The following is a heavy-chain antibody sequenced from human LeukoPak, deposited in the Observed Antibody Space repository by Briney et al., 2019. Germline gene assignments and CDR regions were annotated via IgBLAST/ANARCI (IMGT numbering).Heavy chain of an antibody. CDR1: RGSISSYY. V-gene: IGHV4-59*12. CDR3: ARGLVDTGRSRFDY. J-gene: IGHJ4*02. D-gene: IGHD5-12*01. CDR2: ISYSGSS. Sequence: KPSETLSLTCTVSRGSISSYYWSWIRQPPGKGLEWIGYISYSGSSNYSPSLKSRVTLSVDKTKNQFSLKMTSVTAADTAVYYCARGLVDTGRSRFDYWGQGTLVTVSS.